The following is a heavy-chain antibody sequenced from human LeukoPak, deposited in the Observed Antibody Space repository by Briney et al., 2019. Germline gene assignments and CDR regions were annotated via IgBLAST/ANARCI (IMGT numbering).Heavy chain of an antibody. J-gene: IGHJ6*03. D-gene: IGHD2-15*01. CDR1: GFTFGDYA. CDR2: IDWNNGDK. Sequence: GGSLRLSCAASGFTFGDYAMHWVRQVPGKGLEWVAGIDWNNGDKGYADSVKGRFTISRDNAKNSLSLQMTSLRVEDTAFYFCVKDRTSGGYYYMDVWGKGTTVTVS. CDR3: VKDRTSGGYYYMDV. V-gene: IGHV3-9*01.